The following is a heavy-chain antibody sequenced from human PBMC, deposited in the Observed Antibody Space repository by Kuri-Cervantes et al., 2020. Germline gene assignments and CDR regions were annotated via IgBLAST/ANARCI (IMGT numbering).Heavy chain of an antibody. D-gene: IGHD1-26*01. CDR3: ARDRSGSLDY. J-gene: IGHJ4*02. CDR1: GFTFSSYG. CDR2: ISYDGSNK. V-gene: IGHV3-30*03. Sequence: GGSLRLSCAASGFTFSSYGMHWVRQAPGKGLEWVAFISYDGSNKYYADSVKGRFTISRDHSKNTLYLQMNSLRAEDTAVYYCARDRSGSLDYWGQGTLVTVSS.